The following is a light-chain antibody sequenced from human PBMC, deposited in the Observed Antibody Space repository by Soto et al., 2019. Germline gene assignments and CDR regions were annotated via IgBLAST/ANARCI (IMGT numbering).Light chain of an antibody. CDR2: GAS. Sequence: EIVMTQSPATLSVSPGESATLSCRASQCVSSNLAWYQQKPGQAPRLLIYGASTRATGIPARFSGSGSGTGFTLTISSLQSEDFAVYYCQQYNNWPLTFGGGTKVEIK. J-gene: IGKJ4*01. CDR1: QCVSSN. CDR3: QQYNNWPLT. V-gene: IGKV3-15*01.